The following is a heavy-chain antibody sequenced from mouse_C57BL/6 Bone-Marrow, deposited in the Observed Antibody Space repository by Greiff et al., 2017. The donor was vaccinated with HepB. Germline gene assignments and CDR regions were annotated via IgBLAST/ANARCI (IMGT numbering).Heavy chain of an antibody. J-gene: IGHJ2*01. V-gene: IGHV1-55*01. CDR1: GYTFTSYW. CDR2: IYPGSGST. Sequence: VKPGASVKMSCKASGYTFTSYWITWVKQRPGQGLEWIGDIYPGSGSTNYNEKFKSKATLTVDTSSSTAYMQLSSLTSEDSAVYYCASSTVVATGYFDYWGQGTTLTVSS. D-gene: IGHD1-1*01. CDR3: ASSTVVATGYFDY.